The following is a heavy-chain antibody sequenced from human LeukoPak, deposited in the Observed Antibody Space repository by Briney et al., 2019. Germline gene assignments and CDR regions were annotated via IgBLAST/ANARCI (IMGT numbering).Heavy chain of an antibody. CDR2: IYYNGDT. J-gene: IGHJ4*02. D-gene: IGHD3-10*01. CDR1: GDSITSTY. Sequence: SGTLSLTCTVSGDSITSTYWSWIRQPPGKGLEYLGYIYYNGDTNYNPSLRGRLSLSPDMSKNQFSLKLTSMTAANTAVYFCAKSARFPYFWGQGILITASS. CDR3: AKSARFPYF. V-gene: IGHV4-59*08.